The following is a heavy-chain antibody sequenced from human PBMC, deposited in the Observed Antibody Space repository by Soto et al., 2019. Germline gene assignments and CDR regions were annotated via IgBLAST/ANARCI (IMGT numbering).Heavy chain of an antibody. J-gene: IGHJ5*02. Sequence: SETLSLTCTVSGGSISSGGYYWSWIRQHPGKGLEWIGYIYYSGSTYYNPSLKGRVTISVDTSKNQFSLKLSSVTAADTAVYYCARVCLGGGSCSTGKQYNWFDPWGQGTLVTVSS. CDR3: ARVCLGGGSCSTGKQYNWFDP. V-gene: IGHV4-31*03. CDR1: GGSISSGGYY. D-gene: IGHD2-15*01. CDR2: IYYSGST.